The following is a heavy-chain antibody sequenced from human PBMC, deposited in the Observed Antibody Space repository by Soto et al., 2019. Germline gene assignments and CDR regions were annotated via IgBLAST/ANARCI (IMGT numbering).Heavy chain of an antibody. J-gene: IGHJ5*02. CDR1: GGSFSNYY. Sequence: QVQLQQWGAGLLKPSETLSLTCAVYGGSFSNYYWSWIRQPPGKGLEWIGEINLSVRTNYNPSLKGRVTRSLDTSKNQFSLKLGSVTAADTAVYYCAKGGGSLWSWGQGTLVTVSS. CDR2: INLSVRT. CDR3: AKGGGSLWS. D-gene: IGHD3-10*01. V-gene: IGHV4-34*01.